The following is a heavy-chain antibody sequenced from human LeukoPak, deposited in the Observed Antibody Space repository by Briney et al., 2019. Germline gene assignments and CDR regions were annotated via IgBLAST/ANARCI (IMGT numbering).Heavy chain of an antibody. CDR3: AKRGAARMDYFDY. V-gene: IGHV3-23*01. Sequence: PGGSLRLPCAASGFTFSSYAMGWVRQAPGKGLEWVSAISGSGGSTYYADSVKGRFTISRDNSKNTLYLQMNSLRAEDTAVYYCAKRGAARMDYFDYWGQGTLVTVSS. CDR2: ISGSGGST. D-gene: IGHD6-6*01. CDR1: GFTFSSYA. J-gene: IGHJ4*02.